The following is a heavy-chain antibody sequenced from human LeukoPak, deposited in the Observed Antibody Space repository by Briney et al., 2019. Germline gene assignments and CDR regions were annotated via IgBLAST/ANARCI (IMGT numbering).Heavy chain of an antibody. D-gene: IGHD6-13*01. V-gene: IGHV1-46*01. CDR3: APDTGYGPLDY. Sequence: ASVNVSCKASGYTFTSYYMHWVRQAPGQGLEWMGIINPSGGSTSYAQKFQGRVTMTRDTSTSTVYMELSSLRSEDTAVYYCAPDTGYGPLDYWGQGTLVTVSS. CDR2: INPSGGST. J-gene: IGHJ4*02. CDR1: GYTFTSYY.